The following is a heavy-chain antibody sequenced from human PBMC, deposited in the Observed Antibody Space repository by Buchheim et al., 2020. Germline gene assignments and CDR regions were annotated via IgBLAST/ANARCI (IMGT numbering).Heavy chain of an antibody. CDR3: ARHSDLPGGWFDP. CDR2: IHYSGST. CDR1: GGSISSSSYY. D-gene: IGHD2-2*01. V-gene: IGHV4-39*01. J-gene: IGHJ5*02. Sequence: QLQLQESGPGLVKPSETLSLTGTVSGGSISSSSYYWGWIRQPPGKGLEWIGRIHYSGSTYYSPSLKSRVTISVDTSKNPFSLKLSSVTAADTAVYYCARHSDLPGGWFDPWGQGTL.